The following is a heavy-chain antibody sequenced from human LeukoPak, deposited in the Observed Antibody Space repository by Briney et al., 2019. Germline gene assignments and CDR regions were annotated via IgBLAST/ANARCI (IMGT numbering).Heavy chain of an antibody. D-gene: IGHD1-14*01. CDR1: GGTFSSYA. V-gene: IGHV1-69*06. CDR2: IIPIFGTA. Sequence: GASVKVSCKASGGTFSSYAISWVRQAPGQGLEWMGGIIPIFGTANYAQKFQGRVTMTEDTSTDTAYMELSSLRSEDTAVYYCATDLGPGTFDYWGQGTLVTVSS. J-gene: IGHJ4*02. CDR3: ATDLGPGTFDY.